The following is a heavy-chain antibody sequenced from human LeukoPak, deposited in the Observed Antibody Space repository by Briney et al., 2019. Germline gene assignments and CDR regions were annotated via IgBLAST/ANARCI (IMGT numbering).Heavy chain of an antibody. CDR3: ARGRSGLWFQAEGCADY. CDR1: GFTFSSYG. J-gene: IGHJ4*02. D-gene: IGHD3-10*01. CDR2: IWYDGSNK. V-gene: IGHV3-33*01. Sequence: GGSLRLSCAASGFTFSSYGMHWVRQAPGKGLEWVAVIWYDGSNKYYADSVKGRFTISRDNSKNTLYLKMNSLRAEDTAVYYCARGRSGLWFQAEGCADYWGQGTLVTGSS.